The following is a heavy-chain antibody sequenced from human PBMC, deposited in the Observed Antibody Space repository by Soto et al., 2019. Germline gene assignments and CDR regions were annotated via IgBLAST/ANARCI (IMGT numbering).Heavy chain of an antibody. CDR1: GYTFPTYG. Sequence: QVQLVQSGAEVKQPGASVKVSCKASGYTFPTYGIGWVRQAPGQGLEWMGWISPYNGNTNYAQKFQGRVIMTTDTSTSTAYMELRSLRSDDTAVYYCARKDCSSASCYAWMAGWFAPWGQGTPFTVSS. J-gene: IGHJ5*02. D-gene: IGHD2-2*01. CDR3: ARKDCSSASCYAWMAGWFAP. V-gene: IGHV1-18*01. CDR2: ISPYNGNT.